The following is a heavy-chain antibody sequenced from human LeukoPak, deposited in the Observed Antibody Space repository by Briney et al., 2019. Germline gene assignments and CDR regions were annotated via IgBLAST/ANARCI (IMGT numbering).Heavy chain of an antibody. CDR2: FDPEDGET. V-gene: IGHV1-24*01. Sequence: VASVKVSCKVSGYTHTELSMHWVRQAPGKGLEWMGGFDPEDGETIYAQKFQGRVTMTEDTSTDTAYMELSSLRSEDTAVYYCATGRNYDSCGYYYSYWVQGTLVTVSS. CDR3: ATGRNYDSCGYYYSY. CDR1: GYTHTELS. D-gene: IGHD3-22*01. J-gene: IGHJ4*02.